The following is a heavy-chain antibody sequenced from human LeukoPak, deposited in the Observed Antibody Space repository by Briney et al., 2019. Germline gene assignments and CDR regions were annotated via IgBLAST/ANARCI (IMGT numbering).Heavy chain of an antibody. D-gene: IGHD3/OR15-3a*01. CDR3: ARGLFGTADYYYGMDV. Sequence: GESLKISCKGSGYSFTSYWIGWVRQMPGKGLEWMGIIYPGDSDTRYSPSFRGQVTISADKSISTAYLQWSSLKASDTAMYYCARGLFGTADYYYGMDVWGQGTTVTVSS. J-gene: IGHJ6*02. CDR2: IYPGDSDT. CDR1: GYSFTSYW. V-gene: IGHV5-51*01.